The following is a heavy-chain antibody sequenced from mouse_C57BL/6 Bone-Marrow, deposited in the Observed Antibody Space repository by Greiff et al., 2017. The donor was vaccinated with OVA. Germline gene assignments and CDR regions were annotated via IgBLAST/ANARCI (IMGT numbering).Heavy chain of an antibody. CDR1: GFTFSSYG. CDR2: ISSGGSYT. CDR3: ARHYYGTPWFAY. J-gene: IGHJ3*01. Sequence: DVMLVESGGDLVKPGGSLKLSCAASGFTFSSYGMSWVRQTPDKRLEWVATISSGGSYTYYPDSVKGRFTISRDNAKNTLYLQMSSLKSEDTAMYYCARHYYGTPWFAYWGQGTLVTVSA. V-gene: IGHV5-6*02. D-gene: IGHD1-2*01.